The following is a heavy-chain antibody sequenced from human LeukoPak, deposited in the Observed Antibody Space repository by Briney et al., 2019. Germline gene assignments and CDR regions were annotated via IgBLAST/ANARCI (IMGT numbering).Heavy chain of an antibody. V-gene: IGHV1-2*02. CDR2: INPNSGGT. Sequence: ASVKVSCKAPGYTFTGYYMHWVRQAPGQGLEWMGWINPNSGGTNYAQKFQGRVTMTRDTSISTAYMELSRLRSDDTAVYYCAARPSYYDFWSGYYVTDYWGQGTLVTVSS. J-gene: IGHJ4*02. CDR3: AARPSYYDFWSGYYVTDY. D-gene: IGHD3-3*01. CDR1: GYTFTGYY.